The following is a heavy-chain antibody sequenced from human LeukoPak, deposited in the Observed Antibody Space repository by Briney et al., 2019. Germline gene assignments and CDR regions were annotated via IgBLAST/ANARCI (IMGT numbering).Heavy chain of an antibody. V-gene: IGHV3-53*01. CDR2: IYTGGTT. D-gene: IGHD3-10*01. J-gene: IGHJ4*02. CDR1: EFSVSSNY. Sequence: GGSLRLSCAASEFSVSSNYMSWVRQAPGKGLEWASLIYTGGTTYYADSVRGRFTISRDKTKNTLYLQMNSLRAEDTAVYYCARDTGYGSGSFDYWGQGTLVTVSS. CDR3: ARDTGYGSGSFDY.